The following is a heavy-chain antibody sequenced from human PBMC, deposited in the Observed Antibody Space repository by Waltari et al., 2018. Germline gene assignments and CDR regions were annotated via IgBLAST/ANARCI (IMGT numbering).Heavy chain of an antibody. V-gene: IGHV1-2*06. CDR3: ARDRAYCGGDCYHDAFDI. CDR2: INPNSGGT. Sequence: QVQLVQSGAEVKKPGASVKVSCKASGYTFTGYYMHWVRQAPGQGLEWMGRINPNSGGTNYAQKFQGRVTMTRDTSISTAYMELSRLRSDDTAVYYCARDRAYCGGDCYHDAFDIWGQGTMVTVSS. CDR1: GYTFTGYY. D-gene: IGHD2-21*01. J-gene: IGHJ3*02.